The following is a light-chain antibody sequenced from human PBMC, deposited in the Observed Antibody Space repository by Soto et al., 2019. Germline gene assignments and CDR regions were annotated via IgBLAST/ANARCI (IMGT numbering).Light chain of an antibody. J-gene: IGKJ2*01. Sequence: EVVMTQSPATLSVFPGERVTLSCRASQSVSTSIAWYQQKPGQAPRLLIYSASTRATGIPARFSGSGSGTEFALTISSLQSEDVAVYHCQQYSHVYSFGQGTELEIK. CDR3: QQYSHVYS. V-gene: IGKV3-15*01. CDR2: SAS. CDR1: QSVSTS.